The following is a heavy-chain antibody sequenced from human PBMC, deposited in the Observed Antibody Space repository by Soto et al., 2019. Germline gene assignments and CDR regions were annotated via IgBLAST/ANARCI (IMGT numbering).Heavy chain of an antibody. CDR2: IIHSEST. CDR3: ARQRPTDGRWEFANYYGMDV. D-gene: IGHD1-26*01. CDR1: GGSFSAYY. V-gene: IGHV4-34*12. J-gene: IGHJ6*02. Sequence: SETLSLTCAVYGGSFSAYYWSWVRQPPGKGLEWIGEIIHSESTKYNPSLKSRVTISVDTSKNQFSLKLSSVTAADAAVYYCARQRPTDGRWEFANYYGMDVWGQGTPVTVSS.